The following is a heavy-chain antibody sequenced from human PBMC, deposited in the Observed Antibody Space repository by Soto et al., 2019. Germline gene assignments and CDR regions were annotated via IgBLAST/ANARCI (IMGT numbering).Heavy chain of an antibody. CDR3: ARDLDDILNGPNFDP. D-gene: IGHD3-9*01. CDR1: GYTFTNYG. J-gene: IGHJ5*02. CDR2: INVYNGNT. V-gene: IGHV1-3*01. Sequence: ASVKVSCKASGYTFTNYGIHWVRQAPGQSLEWMGWINVYNGNTKYSQKFQDRVTFSRDTSASTAYMELSSLRSEDAAVYYCARDLDDILNGPNFDPWGQGTLVTVAS.